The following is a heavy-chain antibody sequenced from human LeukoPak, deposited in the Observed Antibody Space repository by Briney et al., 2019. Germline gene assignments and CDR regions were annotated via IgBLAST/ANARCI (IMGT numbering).Heavy chain of an antibody. CDR2: IYHSGST. CDR1: RFTFSSAW. V-gene: IGHV4-38-2*02. J-gene: IGHJ4*02. D-gene: IGHD6-19*01. CDR3: AREIAVAGKEYYFDY. Sequence: GSLRLSCEASRFTFSSAWMSWVRQAPGKGLEWIGSIYHSGSTYYNPSLKSRVTISVDTSKNQFSLKLSSVTAADTAVYYCAREIAVAGKEYYFDYWGQGTLVTVSS.